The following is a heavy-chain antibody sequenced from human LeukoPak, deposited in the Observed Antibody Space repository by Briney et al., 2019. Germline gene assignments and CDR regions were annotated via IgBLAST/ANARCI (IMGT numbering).Heavy chain of an antibody. Sequence: GGSLRLSCAASGFTYSSYGMHWVRQAPGKGLEWVASINPDGNKKYSADSVKGRFTISRDNAKNTLYLQINSLRAEDTAVYYCARTGAINAAFDVWGQGTMVTVSS. CDR3: ARTGAINAAFDV. CDR2: INPDGNKK. J-gene: IGHJ3*01. V-gene: IGHV3-7*01. CDR1: GFTYSSYG.